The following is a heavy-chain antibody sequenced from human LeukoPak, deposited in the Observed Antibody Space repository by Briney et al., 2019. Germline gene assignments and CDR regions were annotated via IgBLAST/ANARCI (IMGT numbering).Heavy chain of an antibody. CDR1: GYTFTSYG. V-gene: IGHV1-18*01. CDR3: ARVQPIYDYSGYYAY. D-gene: IGHD3-22*01. CDR2: SSAYNGNT. J-gene: IGHJ4*02. Sequence: ASVKVSCKTSGYTFTSYGISWVRQAPAQGLEWMGWSSAYNGNTNYAQKLHGRVSMTTDTSTNTAYMELRSMRYDDTAVYYCARVQPIYDYSGYYAYWGQGTLVTVSS.